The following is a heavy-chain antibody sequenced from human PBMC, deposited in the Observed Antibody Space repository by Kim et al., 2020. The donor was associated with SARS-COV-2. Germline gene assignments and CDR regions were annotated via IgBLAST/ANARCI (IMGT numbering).Heavy chain of an antibody. J-gene: IGHJ4*02. Sequence: GSLRLSCTTSGFTFGDYTLTWFRQAPGKGLEWVAFIRSKVHGGATDYAASVKGKFIISRDDSRGIAYLQMNSLQTEDTAVYYCSRGRYDYWGQGTLVAV. CDR3: SRGRYDY. CDR1: GFTFGDYT. CDR2: IRSKVHGGAT. V-gene: IGHV3-49*03. D-gene: IGHD1-26*01.